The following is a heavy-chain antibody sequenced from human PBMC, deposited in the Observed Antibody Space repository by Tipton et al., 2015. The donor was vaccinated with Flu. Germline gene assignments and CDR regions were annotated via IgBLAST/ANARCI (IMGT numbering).Heavy chain of an antibody. CDR3: ARTLDS. CDR1: GGSFRNYY. V-gene: IGHV4-34*01. J-gene: IGHJ4*02. CDR2: ISHNGDA. Sequence: GLVKPSETLSLSCTVSGGSFRNYYWGWIRQPPGGGLEWIGDISHNGDANYNPSLRSRVIISLDSSRAQFSLQLISVTAADTGLYYCARTLDSWGQGTLVTVSS.